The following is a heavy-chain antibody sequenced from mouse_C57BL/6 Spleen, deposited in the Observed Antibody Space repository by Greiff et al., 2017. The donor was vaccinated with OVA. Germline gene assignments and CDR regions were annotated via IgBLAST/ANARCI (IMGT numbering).Heavy chain of an antibody. CDR2: INPNNGGT. D-gene: IGHD2-4*01. CDR3: ARGDYGGYYFDY. J-gene: IGHJ2*01. CDR1: GYTFTDYY. Sequence: EVQLQQSGPELVKPGASVKISCKASGYTFTDYYMNWVKQSHGKSLEWIGDINPNNGGTSYNQKFKGKATLTVDKSSSTAYMELRSLTSEDSAVYYCARGDYGGYYFDYWGQGTTLTVSS. V-gene: IGHV1-26*01.